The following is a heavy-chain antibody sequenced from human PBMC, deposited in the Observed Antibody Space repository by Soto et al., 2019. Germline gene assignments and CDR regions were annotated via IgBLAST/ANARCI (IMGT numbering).Heavy chain of an antibody. D-gene: IGHD6-13*01. CDR1: GFTFSSYS. J-gene: IGHJ4*02. V-gene: IGHV3-21*01. CDR2: ISSSSSYI. CDR3: AAAVGTGFDY. Sequence: EVQLVESGGGLVKPGGSLRLSCAASGFTFSSYSMNWVRQAPGKGLEWVSSISSSSSYIYYADSVKGRFTISRDNAKNSLYLQMTGRGPEETPVYSVAAAVGTGFDYWGQGTWSPSPQ.